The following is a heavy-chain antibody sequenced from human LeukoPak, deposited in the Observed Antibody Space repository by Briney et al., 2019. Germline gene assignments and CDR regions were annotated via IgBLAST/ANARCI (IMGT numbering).Heavy chain of an antibody. D-gene: IGHD3-22*01. Sequence: GASVKVSCKASGDTFTGYDINWVRQATGQGLEWMGWINPNSGGTNYAQKFQGRVTMTRDTSIRTAYMELSRLRSDDTAVYYCASRDTTYYYDSRTTFYFDYWGQGTLVTVSS. CDR1: GDTFTGYD. CDR2: INPNSGGT. CDR3: ASRDTTYYYDSRTTFYFDY. J-gene: IGHJ4*02. V-gene: IGHV1-2*02.